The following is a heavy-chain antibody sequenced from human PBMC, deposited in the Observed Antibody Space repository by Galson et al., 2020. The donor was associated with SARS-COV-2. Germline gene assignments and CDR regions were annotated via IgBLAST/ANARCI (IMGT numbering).Heavy chain of an antibody. J-gene: IGHJ3*02. CDR2: IHTGGST. CDR1: GGSISSINYY. CDR3: ARLHYGEYAPEAFDI. D-gene: IGHD4-17*01. Sequence: SETLSLTCTVSGGSISSINYYWSWIRQPAGKGLEWIGRIHTGGSTNYNPSLRSRVTISIDRSKNQFSLRLSSVTAADTAVYYCARLHYGEYAPEAFDIWGPGTRVTVAS. V-gene: IGHV4-61*02.